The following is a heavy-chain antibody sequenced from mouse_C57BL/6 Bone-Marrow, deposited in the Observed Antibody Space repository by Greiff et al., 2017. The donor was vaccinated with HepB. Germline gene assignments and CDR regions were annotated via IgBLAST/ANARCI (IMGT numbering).Heavy chain of an antibody. D-gene: IGHD2-12*01. CDR2: IWWDDDK. J-gene: IGHJ2*01. Sequence: QVTLKESGPGILQPSQTLSLTCSFSGFSLRTFGMGVGWIRQPSGTGLEWLAHIWWDDDKYYNPALKSRLTIPKDTSKNQVFLKIANVDTADTATYYCVTRRGGYCDYWGQGTTLTVSS. CDR3: VTRRGGYCDY. CDR1: GFSLRTFGMG. V-gene: IGHV8-8*01.